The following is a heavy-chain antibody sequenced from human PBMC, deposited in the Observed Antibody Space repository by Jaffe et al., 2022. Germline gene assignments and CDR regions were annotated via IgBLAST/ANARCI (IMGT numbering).Heavy chain of an antibody. D-gene: IGHD2-15*01. CDR1: GGSISSAGYY. CDR3: ARDNKDCSGGRCYSSDAFDI. J-gene: IGHJ3*02. V-gene: IGHV4-61*02. Sequence: QVQLQESGPGLVKPSQTLSLTCSVSGGSISSAGYYWSWIRQPAGKGLEWIGRIYTSGSTNYSPSLKSRVTISVDTSKNQFSLKLSSVTAADTAVYYCARDNKDCSGGRCYSSDAFDIWGQGTMVTVSS. CDR2: IYTSGST.